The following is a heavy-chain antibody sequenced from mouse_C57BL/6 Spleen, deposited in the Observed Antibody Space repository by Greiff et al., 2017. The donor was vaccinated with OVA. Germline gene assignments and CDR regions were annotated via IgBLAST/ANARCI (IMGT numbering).Heavy chain of an antibody. Sequence: EVKVVESGGGLVKPGGSLKLSCAASGFTFSDYGMHWVRQAPEKGLEWVAYISSGSSTIYYADTVKGRFTISRDNAKNTLFLQMTSLRSEDTAMYYCAREGSYYFDYWGQGTTLTVSS. CDR3: AREGSYYFDY. V-gene: IGHV5-17*01. CDR1: GFTFSDYG. J-gene: IGHJ2*01. CDR2: ISSGSSTI.